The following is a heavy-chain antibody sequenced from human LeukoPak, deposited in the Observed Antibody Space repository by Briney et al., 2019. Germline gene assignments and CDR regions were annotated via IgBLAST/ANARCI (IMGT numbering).Heavy chain of an antibody. V-gene: IGHV1-2*02. CDR1: GYTFTGYY. CDR3: AAGGYSSGRYFDY. J-gene: IGHJ4*02. CDR2: INPNSGGT. D-gene: IGHD6-19*01. Sequence: EASVTVSCTASGYTFTGYYMHWVRQAPGQGLEWMGWINPNSGGTNYAQKFQGRVTKTRDTSISTAYMELSRLRSDDTAVYYCAAGGYSSGRYFDYWGQGTLVTVSS.